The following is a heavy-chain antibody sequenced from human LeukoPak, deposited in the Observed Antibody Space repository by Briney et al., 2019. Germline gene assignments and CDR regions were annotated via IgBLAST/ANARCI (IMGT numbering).Heavy chain of an antibody. Sequence: SETLSLTCAVYGGSFSGYYWSWTRQPPGKGLEWIGEINHSGSTNYNPSLKSRVTISVDTSKNQFSLKLSSVTAADTAVYYCATEYYDILTGYYTSDYWGQGTLVTVSS. D-gene: IGHD3-9*01. V-gene: IGHV4-34*01. J-gene: IGHJ4*02. CDR3: ATEYYDILTGYYTSDY. CDR1: GGSFSGYY. CDR2: INHSGST.